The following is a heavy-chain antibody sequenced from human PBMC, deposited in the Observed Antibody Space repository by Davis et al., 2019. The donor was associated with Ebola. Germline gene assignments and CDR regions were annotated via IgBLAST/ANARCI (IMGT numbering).Heavy chain of an antibody. CDR3: ATSPSRRPDWFDS. CDR1: GFSVSTKY. J-gene: IGHJ5*01. D-gene: IGHD2-2*01. CDR2: MYSGGTT. V-gene: IGHV3-53*01. Sequence: GGSLRLSCAASGFSVSTKYMNWVRQAPGKGLQWVSIMYSGGTTYYADSVKGRFTISRDSSKNTVYLQMNNLRAEDTAVYYCATSPSRRPDWFDSWGQGTLVTVSS.